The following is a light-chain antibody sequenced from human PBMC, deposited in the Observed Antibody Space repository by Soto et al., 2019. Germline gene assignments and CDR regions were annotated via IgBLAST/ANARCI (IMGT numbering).Light chain of an antibody. CDR2: GAS. V-gene: IGKV3-15*01. CDR1: QSGSSN. J-gene: IGKJ1*01. CDR3: QHYNNWPRT. Sequence: EIVMTQSPATLYVSPGEKATLSCRASQSGSSNLAWYQQKPGQAPRLLIYGASTRATGIPARFSGSRSGTEFTLTISSLQSEDFAVYYCQHYNNWPRTFGQGTKVDIK.